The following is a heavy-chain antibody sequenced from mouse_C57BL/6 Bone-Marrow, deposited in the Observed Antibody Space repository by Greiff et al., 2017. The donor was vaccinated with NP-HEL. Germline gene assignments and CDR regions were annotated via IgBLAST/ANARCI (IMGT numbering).Heavy chain of an antibody. D-gene: IGHD1-1*01. CDR3: ARGDYYGSSHYYAMDY. Sequence: VQLQQSGPELVKPGDSVKISCKASGYSFTGYFMNWVMQSHGKSLEWIGRINPYNGDTFYNQKFKGKATLTVDKSSSTAHMELRSLTSEDSAFYYCARGDYYGSSHYYAMDYWCQGTSVTVSS. CDR2: INPYNGDT. J-gene: IGHJ4*01. CDR1: GYSFTGYF. V-gene: IGHV1-20*01.